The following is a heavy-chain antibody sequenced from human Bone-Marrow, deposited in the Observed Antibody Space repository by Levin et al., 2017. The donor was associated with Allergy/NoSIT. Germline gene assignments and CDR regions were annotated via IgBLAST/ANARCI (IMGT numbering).Heavy chain of an antibody. V-gene: IGHV4-61*02. CDR1: GGSISSTSYY. Sequence: SQTLSLTCSVSGGSISSTSYYWTWIRQPAGKGLEWIGRAYGSGNTNYNPSLKSRVTISVDTSKNQFSLNLRSVTAADTAIYYCARGTYYDILTGYSSEGWFDPWGQGTQVTVSS. CDR3: ARGTYYDILTGYSSEGWFDP. D-gene: IGHD3-9*01. J-gene: IGHJ5*02. CDR2: AYGSGNT.